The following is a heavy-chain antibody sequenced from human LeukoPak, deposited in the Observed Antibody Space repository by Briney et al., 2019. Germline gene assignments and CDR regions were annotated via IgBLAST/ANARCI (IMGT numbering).Heavy chain of an antibody. Sequence: GGSLRLSCEASGFTFGNYAMNWVRQAPGKGLEWVSSISSSSSYIYYADSVKGRFTISRDNAKNSLYLQMNSLRAEDTAVYYCARDSYGNVHDYWGQGTLVTVSS. J-gene: IGHJ4*02. D-gene: IGHD5-18*01. CDR1: GFTFGNYA. CDR3: ARDSYGNVHDY. CDR2: ISSSSSYI. V-gene: IGHV3-21*01.